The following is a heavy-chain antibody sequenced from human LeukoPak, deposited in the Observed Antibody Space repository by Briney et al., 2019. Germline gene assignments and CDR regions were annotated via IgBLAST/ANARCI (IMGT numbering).Heavy chain of an antibody. V-gene: IGHV1-69*06. CDR2: IIPIFGTA. CDR3: AREPLRGYRYGQGNYFHY. Sequence: RASVTVSCKASGGTFSSYAISWVRQAPGQGLEWMGGIIPIFGTANYAQKFQGRVTITADKSTSTAYMELSSLRSEDTAVYYCAREPLRGYRYGQGNYFHYWGQGTLVTVSS. J-gene: IGHJ4*02. D-gene: IGHD5-18*01. CDR1: GGTFSSYA.